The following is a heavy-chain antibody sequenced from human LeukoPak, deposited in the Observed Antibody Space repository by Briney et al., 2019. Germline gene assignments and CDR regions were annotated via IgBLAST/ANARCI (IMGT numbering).Heavy chain of an antibody. CDR1: GFTFSSYA. J-gene: IGHJ4*02. D-gene: IGHD3-16*02. CDR2: ISGSGGST. Sequence: GVSLRLSCAASGFTFSSYAMSWVRQAPGKGLEWVSAISGSGGSTYYADSVRGRFTISRDNSKNTLYLQMNSLRAEDTAVYYCAKDRSYYDYVWGSYRYTGLFGHWGQGTLVTVSS. CDR3: AKDRSYYDYVWGSYRYTGLFGH. V-gene: IGHV3-23*01.